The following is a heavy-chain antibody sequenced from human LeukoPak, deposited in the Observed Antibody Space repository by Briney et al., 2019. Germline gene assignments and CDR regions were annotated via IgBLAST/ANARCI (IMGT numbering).Heavy chain of an antibody. CDR3: ARDLGSWD. CDR2: ISYVGSNK. Sequence: GGSLTLSCLASGFTFSSYAMHWVRQAPGKGREWVAVISYVGSNKYYADSVKGRFTISRDNSKNTLYLQMNSLRAEDTAVYYCARDLGSWDWGQGTLVTVSS. CDR1: GFTFSSYA. D-gene: IGHD6-6*01. V-gene: IGHV3-30*01. J-gene: IGHJ4*02.